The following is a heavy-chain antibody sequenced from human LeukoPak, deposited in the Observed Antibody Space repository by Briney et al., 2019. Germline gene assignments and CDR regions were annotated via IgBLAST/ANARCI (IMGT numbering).Heavy chain of an antibody. V-gene: IGHV4-59*08. D-gene: IGHD1-14*01. CDR2: IYYSGTT. Sequence: SETLSLTCTVSGGSISPYYWSWIRQPPGKRLEWIGYIYYSGTTNYNPSLKSRVTMSVDTSNNHLSLRLTSVTAADTAVYYCARHPRRYGMDVWGQGTTVTVSS. CDR3: ARHPRRYGMDV. J-gene: IGHJ6*02. CDR1: GGSISPYY.